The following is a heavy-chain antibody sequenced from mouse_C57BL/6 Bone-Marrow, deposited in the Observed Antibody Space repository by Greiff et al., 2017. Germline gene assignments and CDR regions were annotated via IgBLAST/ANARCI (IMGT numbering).Heavy chain of an antibody. CDR1: GFTFSSYG. V-gene: IGHV5-6*01. J-gene: IGHJ1*03. Sequence: EVMLVESGGDLVKPGGSLTLSCAASGFTFSSYGMSWVRQTPDKRLEWVATISSGGSSTYYPDSVKGRLTISRDNAKNTLYLQMSSLKSEDTAMYYCAREPTIVTTVFYWYFDVWGTGTTVTVSS. D-gene: IGHD2-5*01. CDR2: ISSGGSST. CDR3: AREPTIVTTVFYWYFDV.